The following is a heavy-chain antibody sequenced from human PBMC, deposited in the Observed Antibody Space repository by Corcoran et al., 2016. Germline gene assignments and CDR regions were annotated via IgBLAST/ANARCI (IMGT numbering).Heavy chain of an antibody. D-gene: IGHD4-4*01. Sequence: QVQLVQSGAEVKKPGASVKVSCKASGYTFTGYYMHWVRQAPGQGLEWMGWINPNSGGTNYAQKVQGRVTMTRDTSISTAYMELSRLRSDDTAVYYGASGSDYSNVPGDYYGMDVWGQGTTVTVSS. CDR1: GYTFTGYY. CDR3: ASGSDYSNVPGDYYGMDV. CDR2: INPNSGGT. J-gene: IGHJ6*02. V-gene: IGHV1-2*02.